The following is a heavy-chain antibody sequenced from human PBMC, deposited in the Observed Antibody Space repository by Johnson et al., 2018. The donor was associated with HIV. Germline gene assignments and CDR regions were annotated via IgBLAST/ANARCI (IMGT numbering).Heavy chain of an antibody. CDR3: AKVGATVVTPRGEAFDI. J-gene: IGHJ3*02. D-gene: IGHD4-23*01. CDR2: IKWNGGST. CDR1: GFTFDDYG. V-gene: IGHV3-20*04. Sequence: VQLVESGGGVVRPGGSLRLSCAASGFTFDDYGMNWVRQVPGKGLEWVSGIKWNGGSTGYADSVKGRFTIYRDNAKNSLYLQMGSLRAEDTAVYYCAKVGATVVTPRGEAFDIWGQGAMVTVSS.